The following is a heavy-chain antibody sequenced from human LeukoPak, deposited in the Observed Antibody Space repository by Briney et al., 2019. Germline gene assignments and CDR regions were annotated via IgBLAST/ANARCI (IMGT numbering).Heavy chain of an antibody. CDR1: GFTVSNNY. CDR2: IYSRGST. CDR3: ARDYYGP. Sequence: PGGSLRLSCAASGFTVSNNYKRWVRQAPGKGLEWVSSIYSRGSTSYVDSVKGRFTISRDNSKNTLFLQMNSLRVEDTAVYYCARDYYGPWGQGTLVTVSS. V-gene: IGHV3-66*03. D-gene: IGHD3-22*01. J-gene: IGHJ5*02.